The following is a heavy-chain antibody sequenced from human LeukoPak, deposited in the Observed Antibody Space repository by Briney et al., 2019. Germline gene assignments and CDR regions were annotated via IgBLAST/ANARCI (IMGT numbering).Heavy chain of an antibody. CDR1: GYTFTSYG. J-gene: IGHJ6*02. V-gene: IGHV1-18*01. Sequence: ASVKVSCKASGYTFTSYGISWVRQAPGQGLEWMGRISAYNGNTNYAQKLQGRVTMTTDTSTSTAYMELRSLRSDDTAVYYCARGNDILTGYHNFPRYYYCYYGMDVWGQGTTVTVSS. CDR3: ARGNDILTGYHNFPRYYYCYYGMDV. CDR2: ISAYNGNT. D-gene: IGHD3-9*01.